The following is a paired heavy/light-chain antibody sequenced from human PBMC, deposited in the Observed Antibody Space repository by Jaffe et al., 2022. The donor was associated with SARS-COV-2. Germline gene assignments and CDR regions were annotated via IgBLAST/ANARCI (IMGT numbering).Heavy chain of an antibody. CDR3: ARPRGAWFDAFDI. J-gene: IGHJ3*02. CDR2: IYSGGST. Sequence: QLQLQESGPGLVKPSETLSLTCSVSGGSISSSRYYWGWVRQPPGKGLEWIGSIYSGGSTYYNPSLQSRVTISVDTSKSQFSLKLSSVTASDTAVYYCARPRGAWFDAFDIWGQGTMVTVSS. CDR1: GGSISSSRYY. D-gene: IGHD3-10*01. V-gene: IGHV4-39*01.
Light chain of an antibody. V-gene: IGLV2-8*01. CDR3: SSYAGSNNLYV. CDR1: SSDVGGYNY. CDR2: EVS. Sequence: QSALTQPPSASGSPGQSVTISCTGTSSDVGGYNYVSWYQQHPGKAPKLMICEVSKRPSGVPDRFSGSKSGNTASLTVSGLQAEDEADYYCSSYAGSNNLYVFGTGTKVTVL. J-gene: IGLJ1*01.